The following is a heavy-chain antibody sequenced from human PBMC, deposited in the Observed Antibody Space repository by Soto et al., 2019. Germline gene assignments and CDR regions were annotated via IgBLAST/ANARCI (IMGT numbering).Heavy chain of an antibody. D-gene: IGHD2-2*01. CDR2: FVPFSATA. Sequence: QVQLVQSGAEVQTPGSSVKVSCKAGGGTFGSFVYSWVRQAPGQGLEWMGRFVPFSATANHAQKFQDRLTISADASTTTLYLELRGLRSEDTAIYDCARRPAASLFDYWGQGTLVTVSS. V-gene: IGHV1-69*18. J-gene: IGHJ4*02. CDR1: GGTFGSFV. CDR3: ARRPAASLFDY.